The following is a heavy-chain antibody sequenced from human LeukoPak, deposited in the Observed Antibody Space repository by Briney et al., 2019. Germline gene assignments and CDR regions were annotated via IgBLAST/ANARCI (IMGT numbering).Heavy chain of an antibody. Sequence: GASVKVSCKASGYTFTGYYMHWVRQAPGQGLEWMGWINPNSGGTNYAQKFQGWVTMTRDTSISTAYMELSRLRSDDTAVYYCARDVMLYSSGWYFDYWGQGTLVTVSS. CDR1: GYTFTGYY. D-gene: IGHD6-19*01. J-gene: IGHJ4*02. CDR3: ARDVMLYSSGWYFDY. CDR2: INPNSGGT. V-gene: IGHV1-2*04.